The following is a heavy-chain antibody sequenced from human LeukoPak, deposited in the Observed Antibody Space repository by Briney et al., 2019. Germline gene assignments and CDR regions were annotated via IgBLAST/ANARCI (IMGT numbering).Heavy chain of an antibody. V-gene: IGHV3-23*01. CDR1: GFTFSSYA. CDR2: ISGSGGST. CDR3: AKDYRNYYDRYFDY. J-gene: IGHJ4*02. D-gene: IGHD3-22*01. Sequence: PGGSLRLSCAASGFTFSSYAMGWVRQAPGKGLEWVSAISGSGGSTYYADSVKGRFTISRDNSKNTLYLQMNSLRAEDTAVYYCAKDYRNYYDRYFDYWGQGTLVTVSS.